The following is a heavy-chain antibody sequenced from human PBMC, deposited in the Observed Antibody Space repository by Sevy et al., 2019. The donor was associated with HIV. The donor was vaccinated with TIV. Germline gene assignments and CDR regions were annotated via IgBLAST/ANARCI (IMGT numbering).Heavy chain of an antibody. CDR3: ARLNYDSSGLAYYYYGMDV. D-gene: IGHD3-22*01. CDR1: GGSFSGYY. V-gene: IGHV4-34*01. CDR2: INHSGCT. Sequence: SETLSLTCAVYGGSFSGYYWSWIRQPPGKGLEWIGEINHSGCTNYNPSLKSRVTISVDTSKNQFSLKLSSVTAADTAVYYCARLNYDSSGLAYYYYGMDVWGQGTTVTVSS. J-gene: IGHJ6*02.